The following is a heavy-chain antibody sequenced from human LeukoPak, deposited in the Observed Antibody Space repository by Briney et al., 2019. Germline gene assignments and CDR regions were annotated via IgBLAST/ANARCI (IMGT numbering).Heavy chain of an antibody. V-gene: IGHV1-69*06. CDR2: TIPIFGTA. J-gene: IGHJ3*02. CDR1: GGTFSSYA. D-gene: IGHD2-2*01. CDR3: AVRYCSSTSCYSNDAFDI. Sequence: GASVKVSCKASGGTFSSYAISWVRQAPGQGLEWMGGTIPIFGTANYAQKFQGRVTITADKSTSTAYMELSSLRSEDTAVYYCAVRYCSSTSCYSNDAFDIWGQGTMVTVSS.